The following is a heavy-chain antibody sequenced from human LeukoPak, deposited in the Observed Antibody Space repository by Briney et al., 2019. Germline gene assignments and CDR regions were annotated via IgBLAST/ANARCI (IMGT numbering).Heavy chain of an antibody. CDR3: ARQSAYYYDSSGYGY. CDR1: VGSISSSSYY. V-gene: IGHV4-39*01. CDR2: IYYSGST. Sequence: PSETLSLTSTVSVGSISSSSYYWGWIRQPPGKGLEWIGSIYYSGSTYYNPSLKSRVTISVDTSKNQFSLKLSSVTPADTAVYYCARQSAYYYDSSGYGYWGQGTLVTVSS. D-gene: IGHD3-22*01. J-gene: IGHJ4*02.